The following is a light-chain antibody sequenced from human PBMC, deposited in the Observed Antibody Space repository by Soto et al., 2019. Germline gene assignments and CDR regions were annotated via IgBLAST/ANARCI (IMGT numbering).Light chain of an antibody. CDR3: SSWTSSTTQV. CDR1: SSDVGNYNY. CDR2: EVN. V-gene: IGLV2-14*01. Sequence: QSALTQPASVSGSPGQSITISCTGTSSDVGNYNYVSWYQQHPGKAPKLMIYEVNNRPSGVSNRFSGSKSGNTASLTISGLQAEDEADYYCSSWTSSTTQVLGGGTQLTVL. J-gene: IGLJ3*02.